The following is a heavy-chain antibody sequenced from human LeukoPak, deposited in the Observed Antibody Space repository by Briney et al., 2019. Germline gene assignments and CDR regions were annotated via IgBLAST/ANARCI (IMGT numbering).Heavy chain of an antibody. CDR2: IRYDGSNK. Sequence: GGSLGLSCAASGFTFSSYGMHWVRQAPGKGLEWVAFIRYDGSNKYYADSVKGRFTISRDNSKNTLYLQMNSLRAEDTAVYYCAKDSTPITMVRGDLDYWGQGTLVTVSS. CDR3: AKDSTPITMVRGDLDY. J-gene: IGHJ4*02. D-gene: IGHD3-10*01. V-gene: IGHV3-30*02. CDR1: GFTFSSYG.